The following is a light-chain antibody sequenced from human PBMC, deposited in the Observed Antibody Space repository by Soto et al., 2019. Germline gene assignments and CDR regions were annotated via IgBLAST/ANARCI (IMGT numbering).Light chain of an antibody. CDR2: HAS. V-gene: IGKV1-5*01. CDR1: QSISNW. CDR3: QQYHSWPPLT. Sequence: DIQMTQSPSTLSASVGDRFTITCRASQSISNWLAWYQQKPGTAPKVLIYHASNLQSGVPSRFSGSGSGTEFTLTISSLQSEDFAVYYCQQYHSWPPLTFGGGTKVDI. J-gene: IGKJ4*01.